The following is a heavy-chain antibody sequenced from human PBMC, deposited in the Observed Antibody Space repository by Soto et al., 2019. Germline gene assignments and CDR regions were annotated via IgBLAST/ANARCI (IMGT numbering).Heavy chain of an antibody. Sequence: EVQLVESGGGLVQPGGSLRLSCAASGFTFSSYWMHWVRQAPGKGLVWVSRINSDGSSTSYADSVKGRFTISRDKAKNTLYLQMNSLRAEDTAVYYCARVVVVAATGWFDPWGQGTLVTVSS. D-gene: IGHD2-15*01. V-gene: IGHV3-74*01. CDR1: GFTFSSYW. J-gene: IGHJ5*02. CDR3: ARVVVVAATGWFDP. CDR2: INSDGSST.